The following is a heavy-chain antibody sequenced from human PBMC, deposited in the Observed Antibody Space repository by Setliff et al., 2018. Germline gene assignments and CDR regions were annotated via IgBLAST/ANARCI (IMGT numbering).Heavy chain of an antibody. V-gene: IGHV1-3*01. CDR2: INAGNGNT. CDR3: ARESGPYSNYDYYYGMDV. J-gene: IGHJ6*02. CDR1: GYTFTSYG. Sequence: ASVKVSCKASGYTFTSYGISWVRQAPGQGLEWVGWINAGNGNTKYSQKFQGRVTITRDTSASTAYMELSSLRSEDTAVYYCARESGPYSNYDYYYGMDVWGQGTTVTVSS. D-gene: IGHD4-4*01.